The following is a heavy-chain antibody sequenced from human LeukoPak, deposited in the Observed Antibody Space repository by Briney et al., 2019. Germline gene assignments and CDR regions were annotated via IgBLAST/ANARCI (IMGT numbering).Heavy chain of an antibody. CDR2: ISSSGSTI. CDR3: ARQVQGYYDFWSGYYPNWFDP. D-gene: IGHD3-3*01. Sequence: GGSLRLSCAASGFTFSDYYMSWIRQAPGKGLKWVSYISSSGSTIYYADSVKGRFTISRDNAKSSLYLQMNSLRAEDTAVYYCARQVQGYYDFWSGYYPNWFDPWGQGTLVTVSS. J-gene: IGHJ5*02. V-gene: IGHV3-11*04. CDR1: GFTFSDYY.